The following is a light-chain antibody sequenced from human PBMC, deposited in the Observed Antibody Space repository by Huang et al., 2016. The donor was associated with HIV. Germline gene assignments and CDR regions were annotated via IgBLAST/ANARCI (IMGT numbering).Light chain of an antibody. Sequence: DIVMTQSPLSLPVTPGEPASISCRPSQSLLRSDGFHHLDWYLQSPGQAPQLLIYLGSHRASGAPDRFSGSGSGTDFTLKISRVEAEDVGVYYCMQGPQTPWTFGQGTKVEIK. J-gene: IGKJ1*01. V-gene: IGKV2-28*01. CDR1: QSLLRSDGFHH. CDR3: MQGPQTPWT. CDR2: LGS.